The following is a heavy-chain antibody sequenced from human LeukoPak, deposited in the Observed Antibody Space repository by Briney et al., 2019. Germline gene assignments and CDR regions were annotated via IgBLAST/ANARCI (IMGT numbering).Heavy chain of an antibody. V-gene: IGHV1-8*01. CDR3: ARGSARRTYGGNYLSY. CDR1: GYTFTSYD. CDR2: MNPNSGNT. Sequence: PPASVKVSCKVSGYTFTSYDINWVRQATGQGLEWMGWMNPNSGNTGYAQKFQGRVTMTRNTSISTAYMELSSLRSEDTAVYYCARGSARRTYGGNYLSYWGQGTLVTVSS. D-gene: IGHD4-17*01. J-gene: IGHJ4*02.